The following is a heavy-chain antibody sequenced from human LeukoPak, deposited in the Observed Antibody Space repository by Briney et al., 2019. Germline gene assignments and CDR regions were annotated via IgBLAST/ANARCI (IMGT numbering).Heavy chain of an antibody. Sequence: PSETLSLTCTVSGGSISSSSYYWGWIRQPPGKGLEWIGTIYYSGSTYYNPSLKSRVTISVHTSKNQFSLNLTSVTAADTAVYYCARDPWYYDSSGIWGQGTMVTVSS. CDR3: ARDPWYYDSSGI. CDR2: IYYSGST. J-gene: IGHJ3*02. CDR1: GGSISSSSYY. V-gene: IGHV4-39*02. D-gene: IGHD3-22*01.